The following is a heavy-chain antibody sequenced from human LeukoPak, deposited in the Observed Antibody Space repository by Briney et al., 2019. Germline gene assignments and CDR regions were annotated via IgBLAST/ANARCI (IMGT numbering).Heavy chain of an antibody. D-gene: IGHD3-3*01. CDR3: ATRYDFWSGYEDY. CDR1: GFTFSSYW. J-gene: IGHJ4*02. V-gene: IGHV3-23*01. Sequence: GGSLRLSCAASGFTFSSYWMSWVRQAPGKGLEWVSAISGSGGSTYYADSVKGRFTISRDNSKNTLCLQMNSLRAEDTAVYYCATRYDFWSGYEDYWGQGTLVTVSS. CDR2: ISGSGGST.